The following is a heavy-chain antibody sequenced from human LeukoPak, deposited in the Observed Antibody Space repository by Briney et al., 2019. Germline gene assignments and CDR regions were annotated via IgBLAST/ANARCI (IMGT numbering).Heavy chain of an antibody. CDR3: ARQAIVVVVAAIGY. J-gene: IGHJ4*02. Sequence: ASVKVSCKASGYTFTCYYMHWVRQAPGQGLESKEWINPNSGGTNYAQKFQGRVTMTRDTSISTAYMELSRLRSDDTAVYYCARQAIVVVVAAIGYWGQGTLVTVSS. D-gene: IGHD2-15*01. CDR2: INPNSGGT. V-gene: IGHV1-2*02. CDR1: GYTFTCYY.